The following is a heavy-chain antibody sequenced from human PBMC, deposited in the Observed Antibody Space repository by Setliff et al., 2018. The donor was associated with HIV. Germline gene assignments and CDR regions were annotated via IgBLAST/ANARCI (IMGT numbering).Heavy chain of an antibody. Sequence: NPSETLSLTCTVSSGSISSGTYYWSWIRQYPGKGLEWIGYIDYSGSAFYNPSLKSRITISRDTSKNQFSLKMNSVTAADTAVYYCAREGKTALVTKYFDYWGHGKLDTVSS. CDR3: AREGKTALVTKYFDY. CDR2: IDYSGSA. D-gene: IGHD5-18*01. V-gene: IGHV4-31*03. J-gene: IGHJ4*01. CDR1: SGSISSGTYY.